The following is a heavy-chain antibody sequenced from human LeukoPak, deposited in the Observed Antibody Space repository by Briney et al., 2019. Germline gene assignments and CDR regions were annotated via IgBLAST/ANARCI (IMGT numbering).Heavy chain of an antibody. CDR2: MNPNSGNT. CDR1: GYTFTSYD. CDR3: ARAGYCSGGSCYDYYYMDV. Sequence: ASVKVSCKASGYTFTSYDINWVRQATGQGLEWMGWMNPNSGNTGYAQKFQGRVTMTRNTSISTAYMELSSLRSEDTAVYYCARAGYCSGGSCYDYYYMDVWGKGTTVTVSS. J-gene: IGHJ6*03. D-gene: IGHD2-15*01. V-gene: IGHV1-8*01.